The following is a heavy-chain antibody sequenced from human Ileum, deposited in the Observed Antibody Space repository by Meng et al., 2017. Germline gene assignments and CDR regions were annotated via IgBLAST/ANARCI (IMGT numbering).Heavy chain of an antibody. Sequence: QVQFVQSGAWGKKPGAQVRVSCKASGFTFSNYAIYWVRQAPGQSLEWLGWIHAGSGDTKFSQTFQGRLTFDRDTSADTVYMELSSLTSGDRAVYYCGRGRASFYFDFLGQGTLVTVSS. V-gene: IGHV1-3*01. CDR2: IHAGSGDT. CDR3: GRGRASFYFDF. D-gene: IGHD6-6*01. J-gene: IGHJ4*01. CDR1: GFTFSNYA.